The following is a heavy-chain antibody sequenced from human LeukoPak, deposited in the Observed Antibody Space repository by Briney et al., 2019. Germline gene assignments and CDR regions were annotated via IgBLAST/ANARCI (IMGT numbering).Heavy chain of an antibody. J-gene: IGHJ4*02. CDR1: GFTVSSNY. CDR3: AREASYSGSWWYFDH. D-gene: IGHD6-13*01. Sequence: GGSLRLSCAASGFTVSSNYMSWVRQAPGKGLEWVSVIYDGGSADYADSVKGRFTISRDNSKSKVYLQMNSLRVEDTAVYYCAREASYSGSWWYFDHWGQGTLVTVSS. V-gene: IGHV3-66*01. CDR2: IYDGGSA.